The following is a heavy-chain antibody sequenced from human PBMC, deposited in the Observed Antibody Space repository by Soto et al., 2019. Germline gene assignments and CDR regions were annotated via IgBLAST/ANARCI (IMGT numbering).Heavy chain of an antibody. CDR3: ARTYSTTPPSPFDY. Sequence: GGSLRLSCAASGFTFSSYGMHWVRQAPGKGLEWVAVIWYDGSNKYYADSVKGRFTISRDNSKNTLYLQMNSLRAEDTAVYYCARTYSTTPPSPFDYWGQGTLVTVSS. J-gene: IGHJ4*02. V-gene: IGHV3-33*01. D-gene: IGHD6-13*01. CDR2: IWYDGSNK. CDR1: GFTFSSYG.